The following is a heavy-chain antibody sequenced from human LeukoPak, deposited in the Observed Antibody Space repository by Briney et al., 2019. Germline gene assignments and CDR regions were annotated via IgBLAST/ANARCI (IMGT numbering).Heavy chain of an antibody. CDR2: IYYSGST. CDR1: GGSISSSSYY. V-gene: IGHV4-39*07. CDR3: ARGRSSGWVGGYYFDY. J-gene: IGHJ4*02. D-gene: IGHD6-19*01. Sequence: PSETLSLTCTVSGGSISSSSYYWGWIRQPPGKGLERIGSIYYSGSTYYNPSLKSRVTISVDTSKNQFSLKLSSVTAADTAVYYCARGRSSGWVGGYYFDYWGQGTLVTVSS.